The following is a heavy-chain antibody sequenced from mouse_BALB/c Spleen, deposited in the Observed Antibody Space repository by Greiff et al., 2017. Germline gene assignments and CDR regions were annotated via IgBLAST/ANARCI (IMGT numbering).Heavy chain of an antibody. D-gene: IGHD1-1*01. CDR3: ASPSSYGSSYWFAY. J-gene: IGHJ3*01. CDR1: GFTFSSFG. CDR2: ISSGSSTI. Sequence: DVMLVESGGGLVQPGGSRKLSCAASGFTFSSFGMHWVRQAPEKGLEWVAYISSGSSTIYYADTVKGRFTISRDNPKNTLFLQMTSLRSEDTAMYYCASPSSYGSSYWFAYWGQGTLVTVSA. V-gene: IGHV5-17*02.